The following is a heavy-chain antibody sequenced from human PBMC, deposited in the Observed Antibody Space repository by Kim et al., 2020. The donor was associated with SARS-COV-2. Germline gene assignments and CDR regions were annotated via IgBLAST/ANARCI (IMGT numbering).Heavy chain of an antibody. J-gene: IGHJ4*02. CDR1: GYTFTSYD. Sequence: ASVKVSCKASGYTFTSYDINWVRQATGQGLEWMGWMNPNSGNTGYAQKFQGRVTMTRNTSISTAYMELSSLRSEDTAVYYCASAVLILPGIAAAGTFDYWGQGTLVTVSS. CDR3: ASAVLILPGIAAAGTFDY. V-gene: IGHV1-8*01. CDR2: MNPNSGNT. D-gene: IGHD6-13*01.